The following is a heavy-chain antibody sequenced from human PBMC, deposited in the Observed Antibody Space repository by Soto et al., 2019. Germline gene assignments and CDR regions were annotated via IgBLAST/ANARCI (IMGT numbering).Heavy chain of an antibody. CDR3: ARDKTDYYYYYMDV. Sequence: QPGGSLRLSCAASGFTVSSNYMSWVRQAPGKGLEWVSVIYSGGSTYYADSVKGRFTISRHNSKNTLYLQMNSLRAEDTAVYYCARDKTDYYYYYMDVWGKGTTVTVSS. CDR1: GFTVSSNY. CDR2: IYSGGST. J-gene: IGHJ6*03. V-gene: IGHV3-53*04.